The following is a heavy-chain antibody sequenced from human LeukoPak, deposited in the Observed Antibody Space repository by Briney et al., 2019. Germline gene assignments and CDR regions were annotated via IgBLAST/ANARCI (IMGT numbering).Heavy chain of an antibody. D-gene: IGHD6-13*01. CDR2: IRSKAYCGTT. Sequence: GRSLRLSCTASGFTFGDYAMSWFRQAPGKGLEWVGFIRSKAYCGTTEYAASVKRRFTISRDDSKSIAYLQMNSLKTEDTAVYYCTREIAAARYYYYYYYMDVWGKGTTVTVSS. V-gene: IGHV3-49*03. J-gene: IGHJ6*03. CDR1: GFTFGDYA. CDR3: TREIAAARYYYYYYYMDV.